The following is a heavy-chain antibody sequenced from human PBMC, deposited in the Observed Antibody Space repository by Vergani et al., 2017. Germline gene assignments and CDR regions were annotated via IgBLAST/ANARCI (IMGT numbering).Heavy chain of an antibody. CDR3: ARVPDAFDI. V-gene: IGHV3-30*04. CDR1: GFTFSSYA. J-gene: IGHJ3*02. CDR2: IWYDGSNK. Sequence: QVQLVESGGGVVQPGRSLRLSCAASGFTFSSYAMHWVRQAPGKGLEWVAVIWYDGSNKYYADSVKGRFTISRDNSKNTLYLQMNSLRAEDTAVYYCARVPDAFDIWGQGTMVTVSS.